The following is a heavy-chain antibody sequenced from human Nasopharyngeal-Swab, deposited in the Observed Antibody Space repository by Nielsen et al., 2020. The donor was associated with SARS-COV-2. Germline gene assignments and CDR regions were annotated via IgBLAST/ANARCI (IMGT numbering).Heavy chain of an antibody. J-gene: IGHJ6*03. D-gene: IGHD3-16*01. CDR3: AREAPILGYYYYYYMDV. Sequence: WVRPAPGLGLEWMGWISAYNGNTNYAQKLQGRVTMTTDTSTSTAYMELRSLRSDDTAVYYCAREAPILGYYYYYYMDVWGKGTTVTVSS. CDR2: ISAYNGNT. V-gene: IGHV1-18*01.